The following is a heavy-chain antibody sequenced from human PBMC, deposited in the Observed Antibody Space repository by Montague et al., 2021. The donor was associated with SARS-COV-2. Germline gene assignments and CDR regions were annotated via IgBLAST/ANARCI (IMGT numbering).Heavy chain of an antibody. D-gene: IGHD2-2*01. CDR3: ARDKAEYIVVVPAVPLAYGMDV. CDR1: GGSISSSSYY. V-gene: IGHV4-39*07. CDR2: IYYSGST. Sequence: SETLSLTCTVSGGSISSSSYYWVWLRQPPGKGLDWIGSIYYSGSTYYYPSLKSPVTIAVDTSKNQLSLKLSAVTAADTAVYYCARDKAEYIVVVPAVPLAYGMDVWGQGTTVTVSS. J-gene: IGHJ6*02.